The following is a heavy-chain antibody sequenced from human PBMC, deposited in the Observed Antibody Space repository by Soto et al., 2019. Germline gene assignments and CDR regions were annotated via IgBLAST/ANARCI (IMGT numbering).Heavy chain of an antibody. V-gene: IGHV4-4*07. D-gene: IGHD1-1*01. Sequence: SETLSLTCTVSGASISGFYWSWIRKSAGKGLEWIGRIYATGTTDYNPSLKSRVMMSVDTSKKQFSLKLRSVTAADTAVYYCVRDGTKTLRDWFDPWGQGIWVTVS. J-gene: IGHJ5*02. CDR2: IYATGTT. CDR1: GASISGFY. CDR3: VRDGTKTLRDWFDP.